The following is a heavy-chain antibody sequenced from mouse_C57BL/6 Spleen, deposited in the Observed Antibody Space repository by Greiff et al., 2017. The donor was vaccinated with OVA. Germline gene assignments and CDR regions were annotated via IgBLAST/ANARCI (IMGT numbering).Heavy chain of an antibody. CDR1: GYTFTSYW. V-gene: IGHV1-50*01. Sequence: VQLLQPDAELVKPGASVKLSCKASGYTFTSYWIHWIKQRPEQGLEWIGEIYPSDGCTKYNQKFKGKATLTVDTSSSTAYMQLNSLTSEDSAFYYSAHWDPFDYWGQGTPVTVSA. CDR3: AHWDPFDY. CDR2: IYPSDGCT. D-gene: IGHD4-1*01. J-gene: IGHJ3*01.